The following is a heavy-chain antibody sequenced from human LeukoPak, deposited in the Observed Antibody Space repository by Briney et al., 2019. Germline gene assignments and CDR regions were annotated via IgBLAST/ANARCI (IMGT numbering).Heavy chain of an antibody. CDR1: GYTFTSYA. V-gene: IGHV1-69*13. Sequence: SVKVSCKASGYTFTSYAISWVRQAPGQGLEWMGGIIPIFGTANYAQKFQGRVTITADESTSTAYMGLSSLRSEDTAVYYCARLSSGYYYYFDYWGQGTLVTVSS. J-gene: IGHJ4*02. CDR3: ARLSSGYYYYFDY. D-gene: IGHD3-22*01. CDR2: IIPIFGTA.